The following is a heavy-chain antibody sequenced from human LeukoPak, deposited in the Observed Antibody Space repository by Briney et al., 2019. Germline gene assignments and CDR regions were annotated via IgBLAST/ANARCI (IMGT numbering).Heavy chain of an antibody. CDR3: ARRYDFWSGYYGWFDP. Sequence: GGSLRLSCAASGFTFNNYYMSWIRRAPGKGLEWISYINISGYSTYYADSVKGRFTISRDNAKNSLYLQMNNLRPEDTAFYYCARRYDFWSGYYGWFDPWGQGTLVTVSS. V-gene: IGHV3-11*04. CDR2: INISGYST. J-gene: IGHJ5*02. CDR1: GFTFNNYY. D-gene: IGHD3-3*01.